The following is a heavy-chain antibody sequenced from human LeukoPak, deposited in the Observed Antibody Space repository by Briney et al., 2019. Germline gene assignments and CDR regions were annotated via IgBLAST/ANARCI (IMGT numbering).Heavy chain of an antibody. CDR2: IYYSGST. Sequence: SETLSLTCTVSGVSISSSSYYWGWIRQPPGKGLEWIGSIYYSGSTNYNPSLKSRVTISVDTSKNQFSLKLSSVTAADTAVYYCARVVGRITMVRGVIIPTRWFDPWGQGTLVTVSS. CDR3: ARVVGRITMVRGVIIPTRWFDP. J-gene: IGHJ5*02. CDR1: GVSISSSSYY. D-gene: IGHD3-10*01. V-gene: IGHV4-39*07.